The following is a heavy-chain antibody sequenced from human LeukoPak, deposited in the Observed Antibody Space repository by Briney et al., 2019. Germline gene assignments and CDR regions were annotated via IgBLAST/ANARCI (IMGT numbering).Heavy chain of an antibody. J-gene: IGHJ3*02. Sequence: SETLSLTCTVSGGSISSYYWSWIRQPPGKGLEWIGYIYYSGSTNYNPSLKSRVTISVDTSKNQFSLKLSSVTAADTAVYYCARVEGLAYCGGDCYSLDAFDIWGQGTMVTVSP. D-gene: IGHD2-21*02. CDR3: ARVEGLAYCGGDCYSLDAFDI. V-gene: IGHV4-59*01. CDR2: IYYSGST. CDR1: GGSISSYY.